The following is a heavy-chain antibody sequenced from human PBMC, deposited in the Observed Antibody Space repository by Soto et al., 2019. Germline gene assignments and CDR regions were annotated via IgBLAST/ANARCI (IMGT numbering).Heavy chain of an antibody. CDR1: GDTFSFYS. J-gene: IGHJ4*02. CDR2: VNPILSMS. D-gene: IGHD3-10*01. CDR3: ATSYGSGYRAFDY. Sequence: QVQLVQSGAEVKRPGSSVKVSCKASGDTFSFYSINWVRQAPGLGLEWMGRVNPILSMSNYAQRFQGRVTMTADKPTRTAYMDLRGLSSEDTAMYYCATSYGSGYRAFDYWGQGALVTVSS. V-gene: IGHV1-69*04.